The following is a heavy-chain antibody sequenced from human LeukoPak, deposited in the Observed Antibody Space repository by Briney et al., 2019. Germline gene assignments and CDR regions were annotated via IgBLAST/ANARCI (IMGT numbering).Heavy chain of an antibody. D-gene: IGHD3-10*01. J-gene: IGHJ4*02. V-gene: IGHV3-49*03. Sequence: LAGGSLSLSHTPSGFTLGDYAMSWFRPPPGKGLEWVGFIRSKAYGGTTEYAASVKGRVTISRDDSKSIAYLQMNSLKTEDTAVYYCARDGWDGSGSNSFSGYRGQGTLVTVSS. CDR3: ARDGWDGSGSNSFSGY. CDR1: GFTLGDYA. CDR2: IRSKAYGGTT.